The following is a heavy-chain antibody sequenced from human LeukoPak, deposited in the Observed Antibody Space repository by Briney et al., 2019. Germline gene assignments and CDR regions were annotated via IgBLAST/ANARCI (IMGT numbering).Heavy chain of an antibody. Sequence: GESLKISCKGSGYRFTSYWIGWVRPMPGKGLEWMGIIYPGDSDTRYSPSFQGQVTISADKSISTAYLQWSSLKASDTAMYYCARGAGADGYNTDYWGQGTLVTVSS. V-gene: IGHV5-51*01. CDR1: GYRFTSYW. J-gene: IGHJ4*02. D-gene: IGHD5-24*01. CDR3: ARGAGADGYNTDY. CDR2: IYPGDSDT.